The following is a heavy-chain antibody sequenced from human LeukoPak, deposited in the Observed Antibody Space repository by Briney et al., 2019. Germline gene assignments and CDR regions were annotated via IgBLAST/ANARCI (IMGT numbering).Heavy chain of an antibody. J-gene: IGHJ6*02. D-gene: IGHD3-3*01. Sequence: GGSLRISCTASGFTFGDYAKSWFRPAPGKGLEWVGFIRSKAYGGTTEYAASVKGRFTISRDDSKSIAYLQMNSLKTEDTAVYYCTRDRLGYYDFWSGYYGRSGYYGMDVWGQGTTVTVSS. CDR1: GFTFGDYA. CDR2: IRSKAYGGTT. CDR3: TRDRLGYYDFWSGYYGRSGYYGMDV. V-gene: IGHV3-49*03.